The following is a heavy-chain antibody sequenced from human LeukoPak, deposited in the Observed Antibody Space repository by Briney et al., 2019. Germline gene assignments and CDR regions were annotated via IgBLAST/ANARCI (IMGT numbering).Heavy chain of an antibody. Sequence: SVKVSCKASGGTFSSYAISWVRQAPGQGLEWMGGIIPIFGTANYAQKFQGRVTITTDESTSTAYMELSSLRSEDTAVYYCASLTRYSGSTDVWGKRTTVTVSS. CDR2: IIPIFGTA. D-gene: IGHD2-21*01. CDR1: GGTFSSYA. CDR3: ASLTRYSGSTDV. J-gene: IGHJ6*04. V-gene: IGHV1-69*05.